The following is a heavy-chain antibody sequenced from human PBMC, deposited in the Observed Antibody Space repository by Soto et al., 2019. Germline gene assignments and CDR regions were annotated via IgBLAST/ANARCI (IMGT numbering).Heavy chain of an antibody. J-gene: IGHJ6*02. V-gene: IGHV1-69*12. Sequence: QVQLVQSGAEVKKPGSSVKVSCKASGGTFSSYAISWVRQAPRQGLEWMGGIIPIFGTANYAQKFQGRVTITADESTSTAYMELSSLRSEDTAVYYCARDSCGGDCSNYYYGMDVWGQGTTVTVSS. CDR3: ARDSCGGDCSNYYYGMDV. CDR2: IIPIFGTA. CDR1: GGTFSSYA. D-gene: IGHD2-21*02.